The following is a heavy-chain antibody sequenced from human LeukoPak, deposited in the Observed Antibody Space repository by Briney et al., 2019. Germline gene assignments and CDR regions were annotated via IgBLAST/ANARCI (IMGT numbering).Heavy chain of an antibody. CDR2: IYYGGST. D-gene: IGHD3-10*01. V-gene: IGHV4-59*13. Sequence: SETLSLTCTVSGGSLSNYNWIWIRQPPGKGREGIGYIYYGGSTNYNPSLKSRVTMSVDTPKNQFSLKLSSVTAADTAVYYCAKSVTSGHYYGMDVWGQGTTVTVSS. J-gene: IGHJ6*02. CDR3: AKSVTSGHYYGMDV. CDR1: GGSLSNYN.